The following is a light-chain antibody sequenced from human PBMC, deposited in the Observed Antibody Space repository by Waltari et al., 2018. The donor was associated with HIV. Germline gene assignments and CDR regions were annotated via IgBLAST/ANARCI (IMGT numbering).Light chain of an antibody. CDR3: QQYKSTPWR. Sequence: DTQMTQSPSTVSASIGDRVTITCRASQSISTWLAWYQLQPGKVPKLLIHAASSLESGVSTMFRGSGSGTEFTLTINSLQPDDSATYFCQQYKSTPWRFGQGTKVEIK. CDR1: QSISTW. V-gene: IGKV1-5*03. J-gene: IGKJ1*01. CDR2: AAS.